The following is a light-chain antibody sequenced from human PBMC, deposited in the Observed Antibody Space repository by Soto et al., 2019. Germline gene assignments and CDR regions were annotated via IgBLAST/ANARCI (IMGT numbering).Light chain of an antibody. CDR2: GNN. CDR1: SSNIGSRT. Sequence: QSVLTQPPSASGTPGQRVTISCSGSSSNIGSRTVNWYQQLPGPAPKLLIYGNNQRPSGVPDRFSGSKSGASAALAISGLQSEDEADYYCAAWDDSLNVVFGGGTKVTVL. CDR3: AAWDDSLNVV. V-gene: IGLV1-44*01. J-gene: IGLJ2*01.